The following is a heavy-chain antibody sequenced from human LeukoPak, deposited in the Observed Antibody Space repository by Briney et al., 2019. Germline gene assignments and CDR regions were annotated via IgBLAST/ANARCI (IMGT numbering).Heavy chain of an antibody. D-gene: IGHD6-13*01. Sequence: SETLSLTCTVSGGSISTYYWSWIRQPPGKGLEWIGYIYYSGSTKYNPSLKSRVTISIDTSKNQFSLTLSSVTAADTAVYYCARVAAAAGTNYYYMDVWGKGTTVTVSS. V-gene: IGHV4-59*01. CDR1: GGSISTYY. J-gene: IGHJ6*03. CDR3: ARVAAAAGTNYYYMDV. CDR2: IYYSGST.